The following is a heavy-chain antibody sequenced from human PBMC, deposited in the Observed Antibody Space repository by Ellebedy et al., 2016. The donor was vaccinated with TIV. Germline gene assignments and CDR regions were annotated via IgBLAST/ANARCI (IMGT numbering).Heavy chain of an antibody. CDR1: GFTFSSHG. J-gene: IGHJ4*02. CDR2: ISGSGDTT. V-gene: IGHV3-23*01. Sequence: PGGSLRLSCAASGFTFSSHGMSWVRQAPGKGLEWVAAISGSGDTTYYADSVKGRFTISRDNSKNTLYLQMNSLRAEDTAVYYCAKNRNWQWLANFDYWGQGTLVTVSS. D-gene: IGHD6-19*01. CDR3: AKNRNWQWLANFDY.